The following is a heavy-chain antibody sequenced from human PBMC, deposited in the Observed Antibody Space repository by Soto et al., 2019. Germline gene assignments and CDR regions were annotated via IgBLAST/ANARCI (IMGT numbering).Heavy chain of an antibody. CDR1: GFTFSSYD. Sequence: EVQLLESGGGLVQPGGSLRLSCAASGFTFSSYDMRWVRQAPAKGLEWVSAISGSGDSTYYADSVKGRFTISRDNSKNTLYLQMNSLRAEDTAVYYWGRRGSGSYYDYWGQGTLVTVSS. CDR2: ISGSGDST. J-gene: IGHJ4*02. CDR3: GRRGSGSYYDY. D-gene: IGHD1-26*01. V-gene: IGHV3-23*01.